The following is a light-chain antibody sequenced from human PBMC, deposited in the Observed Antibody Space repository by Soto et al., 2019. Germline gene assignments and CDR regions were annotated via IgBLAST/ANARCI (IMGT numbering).Light chain of an antibody. J-gene: IGKJ1*01. CDR2: DAS. CDR1: QRIGSW. V-gene: IGKV1-5*01. CDR3: LHYYTYPLT. Sequence: IQMTQSPSTLSASVGDRVSITCGASQRIGSWLAWYQQKPGKVPKLLIYDASTLISGVPSRFSGTGSGTEFTLSIASLQPDDFATYYCLHYYTYPLTFGQGTKVDSK.